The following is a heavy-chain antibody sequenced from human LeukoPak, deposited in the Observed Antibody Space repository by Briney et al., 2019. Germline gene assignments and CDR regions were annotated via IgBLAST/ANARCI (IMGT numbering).Heavy chain of an antibody. CDR3: ARGLGGASYYMDV. CDR1: GGSISGYY. V-gene: IGHV4-59*12. Sequence: SETLSLTCTVSGGSISGYYWSWIRQPPGKGLEWIGYIYYSGSTNYNPSLKSRVSISVDTSKNQFSLNLRSVTVADTAVYYCARGLGGASYYMDVWGKGTTVTVSS. CDR2: IYYSGST. J-gene: IGHJ6*03. D-gene: IGHD3-16*01.